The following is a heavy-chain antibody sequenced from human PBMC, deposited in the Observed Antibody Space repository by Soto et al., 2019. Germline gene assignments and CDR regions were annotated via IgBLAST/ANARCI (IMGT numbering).Heavy chain of an antibody. V-gene: IGHV1-8*01. CDR1: GYTFTSYD. D-gene: IGHD2-2*01. CDR3: ARQDIVVVPAEDGARGYYYYGMDV. Sequence: ASVKVSCKASGYTFTSYDINWVRQATGQGLEWMGWMNPNSGNTGYAQKFQGRVTMTRNTSISTAYMELSSLRSEDTAVYYCARQDIVVVPAEDGARGYYYYGMDVWGHGTTVTVSS. J-gene: IGHJ6*02. CDR2: MNPNSGNT.